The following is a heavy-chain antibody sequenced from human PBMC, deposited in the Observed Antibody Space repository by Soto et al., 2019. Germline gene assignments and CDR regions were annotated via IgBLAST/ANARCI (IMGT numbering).Heavy chain of an antibody. CDR3: ARSRYPLCINAVCYPLDY. J-gene: IGHJ4*02. V-gene: IGHV1-46*01. CDR2: IKPSGGST. D-gene: IGHD2-8*01. Sequence: QVQLVQSGAEVKKPGASVKISCKASGYTFTSYYMHWVGQARGQGLEWMGIIKPSGGSTNYAQKLEGRDAMTTDTSTSSVYMELNSLRSEDTAVYYCARSRYPLCINAVCYPLDYCGQGTLVTVSS. CDR1: GYTFTSYY.